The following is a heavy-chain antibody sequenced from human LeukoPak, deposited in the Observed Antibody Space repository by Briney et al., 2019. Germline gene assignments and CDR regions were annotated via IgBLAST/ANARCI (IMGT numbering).Heavy chain of an antibody. CDR3: AKDHGRYRNNYFDC. V-gene: IGHV3-23*01. J-gene: IGHJ4*02. CDR1: GFTFSSYA. CDR2: ISGSGGGT. D-gene: IGHD1-26*01. Sequence: PGGSLRLSCAASGFTFSSYAMSWVRQAPEKGLEWVATISGSGGGTYYADSVRGRVTISRDDSENTLYLQMNSLRAEDTAVYYCAKDHGRYRNNYFDCWGQGNLVTVSS.